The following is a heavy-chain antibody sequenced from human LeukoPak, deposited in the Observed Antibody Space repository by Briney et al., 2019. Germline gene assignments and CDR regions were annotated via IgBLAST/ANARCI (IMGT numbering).Heavy chain of an antibody. CDR2: ITSSSSYT. J-gene: IGHJ4*02. CDR1: GFTFSDYY. D-gene: IGHD6-19*01. CDR3: ARDRKWLLTFDL. V-gene: IGHV3-11*05. Sequence: GGSLRLSCAASGFTFSDYYMSWIRQAPGKGLEWFSYITSSSSYTNYADSVKGRFTISRDNAKNSLYLQVNSLRAEDTAVYYCARDRKWLLTFDLWGQGTLVTVSS.